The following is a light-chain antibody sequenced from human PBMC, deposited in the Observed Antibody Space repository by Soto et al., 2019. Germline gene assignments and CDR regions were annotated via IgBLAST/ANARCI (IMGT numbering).Light chain of an antibody. Sequence: GDRVTITCRASQSISSWLAWYQQKPGKAPKLLIYKASSLESGVPSRFSGSGSGTEFTLTISSLQPDDFATYYCQQYNSYRTFGQGTKVDIK. J-gene: IGKJ1*01. CDR1: QSISSW. CDR2: KAS. V-gene: IGKV1-5*03. CDR3: QQYNSYRT.